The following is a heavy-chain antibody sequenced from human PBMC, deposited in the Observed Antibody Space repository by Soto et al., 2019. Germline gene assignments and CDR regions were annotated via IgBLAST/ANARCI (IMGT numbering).Heavy chain of an antibody. CDR1: GGSISSGGAYY. CDR2: LHSSGSP. J-gene: IGHJ4*02. CDR3: VRGQQGLGNFDY. V-gene: IGHV4-30-4*01. D-gene: IGHD6-13*01. Sequence: QVQLQESGPGLVKPSQTLSLTCAVSGGSISSGGAYYWSWIRQSPGKGLEWIAYLHSSGSPYSNSPLKMRVTSSVGPAKNQFPLRVSSLTAADTAVYYCVRGQQGLGNFDYWGQGTLVTVSS.